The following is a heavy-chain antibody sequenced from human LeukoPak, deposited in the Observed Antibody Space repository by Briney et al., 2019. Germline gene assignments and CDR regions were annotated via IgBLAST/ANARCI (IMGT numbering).Heavy chain of an antibody. CDR1: GFTFNDYA. D-gene: IGHD6-13*01. CDR2: IGWNSVAR. V-gene: IGHV3-9*01. CDR3: TKRARKGIGAAGDGYDV. J-gene: IGHJ3*01. Sequence: GRSLRLSCAASGFTFNDYAMHWVRQAPGKGLEWVSGIGWNSVARGYADSVRGRFTISRDNAKNSLYLQMNSLSPEDTALYYCTKRARKGIGAAGDGYDVWGQGTMVTVSS.